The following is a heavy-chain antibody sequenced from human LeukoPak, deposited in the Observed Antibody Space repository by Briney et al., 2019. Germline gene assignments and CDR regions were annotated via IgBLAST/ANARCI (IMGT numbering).Heavy chain of an antibody. D-gene: IGHD1-26*01. J-gene: IGHJ4*02. CDR2: INPNSGGT. V-gene: IGHV1-2*02. CDR1: GYTFTGYY. Sequence: ASVKVSCKASGYTFTGYYMHWGRQAPGQGLEWMGWINPNSGGTNYAQKFQGRVTMTRDTSISTAYMELSRLRSDDTAVYYCARVLGGSYRADYFDYWGQGTLVTVSS. CDR3: ARVLGGSYRADYFDY.